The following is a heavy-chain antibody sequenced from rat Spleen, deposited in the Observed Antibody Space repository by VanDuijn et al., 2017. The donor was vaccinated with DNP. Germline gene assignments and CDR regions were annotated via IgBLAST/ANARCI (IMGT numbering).Heavy chain of an antibody. CDR2: ISYSGST. CDR1: GYSISRTY. Sequence: EVQLQESGPGLVKPSQSLSLTCSVTGYSISRTYWGWFRKFPGNKMEWIGHISYSGSTSYNPSLKSRISITRDTSKNQFFLQLNSVTSGDTATYYCARHRSDSISMDAWGQGPSVTVSS. D-gene: IGHD1-2*01. J-gene: IGHJ4*01. CDR3: ARHRSDSISMDA. V-gene: IGHV3-1*01.